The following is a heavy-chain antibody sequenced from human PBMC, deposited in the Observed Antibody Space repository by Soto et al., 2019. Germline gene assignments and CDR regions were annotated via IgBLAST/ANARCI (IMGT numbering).Heavy chain of an antibody. J-gene: IGHJ5*02. CDR2: INPNGGGT. Sequence: ASVKVSCKASGYTFTGYYMHWVRQAPGQGLEWMGWINPNGGGTNYAQKFQGRVTMTRDTSISTAYMELSGLRSDDTAVYYCARDYSSGWYGWFDPWGQGTLVTVSS. CDR3: ARDYSSGWYGWFDP. CDR1: GYTFTGYY. V-gene: IGHV1-2*02. D-gene: IGHD6-19*01.